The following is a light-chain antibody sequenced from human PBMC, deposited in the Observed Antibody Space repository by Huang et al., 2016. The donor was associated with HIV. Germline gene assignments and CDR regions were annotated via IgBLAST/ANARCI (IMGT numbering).Light chain of an antibody. CDR3: QQFGSSPPYS. V-gene: IGKV3-20*01. CDR1: QSVNNNY. CDR2: RAS. J-gene: IGKJ2*03. Sequence: PGERAILSCRASQSVNNNYLAWYQQKPGQAPRLLIYRASTRATGIPDRFSGSGSGTDFTLTISRLEPDDFAVYYCQQFGSSPPYSFGQGTKLEIK.